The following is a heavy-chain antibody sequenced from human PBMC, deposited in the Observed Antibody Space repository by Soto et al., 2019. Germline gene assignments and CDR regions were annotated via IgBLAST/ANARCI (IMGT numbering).Heavy chain of an antibody. CDR2: ISGSGGST. CDR3: AKVSKEMATIGFDY. J-gene: IGHJ4*02. Sequence: GGSLRLSCAASGFTFSSYAMSWVRQAPGKGLAWVSAISGSGGSTYYADSVKGRCTISRDNSKNTLDLQMNSLKAEDTAVYYSAKVSKEMATIGFDYWGQGTLVTVSS. V-gene: IGHV3-23*01. CDR1: GFTFSSYA. D-gene: IGHD5-12*01.